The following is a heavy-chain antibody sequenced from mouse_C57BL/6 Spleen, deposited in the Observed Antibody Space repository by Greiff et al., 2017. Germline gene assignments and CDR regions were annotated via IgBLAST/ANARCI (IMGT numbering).Heavy chain of an antibody. J-gene: IGHJ4*01. D-gene: IGHD2-4*01. CDR3: ASVFYYDYDVDYAMDY. CDR1: GYSITSGYY. Sequence: VQLKESGPGLVKPSQSLSLTCSVTGYSITSGYYWNWIRQFPGNKLEWMGYISYDGSNNYNPSLKNRISITRDTSKNQFFLKLNSVTTEDTATYYCASVFYYDYDVDYAMDYWGQGTSVTVSS. V-gene: IGHV3-6*01. CDR2: ISYDGSN.